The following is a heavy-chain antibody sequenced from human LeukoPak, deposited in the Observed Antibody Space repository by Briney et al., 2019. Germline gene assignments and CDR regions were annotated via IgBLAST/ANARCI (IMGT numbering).Heavy chain of an antibody. CDR2: ISAYNGNT. Sequence: GASVKVSCKASGYTFTSYGISWVRQAPGQGLEWMGWISAYNGNTNYAQNLQGRVTMTTDTSTSTAYMELRSLRSHDTAVYYCARDSRYSHSSGAFDIWGHGTVVTVSS. D-gene: IGHD6-6*01. J-gene: IGHJ3*02. CDR1: GYTFTSYG. V-gene: IGHV1-18*01. CDR3: ARDSRYSHSSGAFDI.